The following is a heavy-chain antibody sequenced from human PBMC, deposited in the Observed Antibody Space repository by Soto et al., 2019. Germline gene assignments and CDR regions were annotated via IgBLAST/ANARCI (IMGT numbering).Heavy chain of an antibody. D-gene: IGHD3-10*01. CDR1: GGSISNSSFY. V-gene: IGHV4-39*01. J-gene: IGHJ6*03. Sequence: SETLSLTCTASGGSISNSSFYWGWIRQTPGKGLEWIASIYYSGSDYNNPSLQSRVTISVDRSKNQFSLKLTSVTAADTAVYFCARLGGSGHNCNYMDVWGKGTSDTVSS. CDR2: IYYSGSD. CDR3: ARLGGSGHNCNYMDV.